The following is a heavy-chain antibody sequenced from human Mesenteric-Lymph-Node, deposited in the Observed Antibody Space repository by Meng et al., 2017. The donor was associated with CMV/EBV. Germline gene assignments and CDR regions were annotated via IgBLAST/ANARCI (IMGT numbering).Heavy chain of an antibody. CDR1: GFTVSNTY. Sequence: GGSLRLSCAASGFTVSNTYMSWVRQAPGKGLEWVSVMYSGGYTYYVDSVKGRFTISRDNSKNTLYLQMNNLRAEDTAVYYCARYSSSPYYYGMDVWGQGTTVTVSS. D-gene: IGHD6-6*01. V-gene: IGHV3-53*01. CDR3: ARYSSSPYYYGMDV. CDR2: MYSGGYT. J-gene: IGHJ6*02.